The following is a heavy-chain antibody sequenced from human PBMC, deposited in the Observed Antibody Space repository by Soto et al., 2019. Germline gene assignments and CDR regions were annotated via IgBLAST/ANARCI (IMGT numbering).Heavy chain of an antibody. CDR1: GYAFPSHD. J-gene: IGHJ6*02. CDR2: MDPNSGST. V-gene: IGHV1-8*01. Sequence: QVQLVQSGAEVKKPGASVRVSCKAYGYAFPSHDVNWVRQASGQGLEWMGWMDPNSGSTGFAPKFQGRVNMTRNTTISTAYMDLGSLTSEDTAVYYCARQAPWGRAPAAYYYYSLDVWGQGTTVTVSS. CDR3: ARQAPWGRAPAAYYYYSLDV. D-gene: IGHD3-16*01.